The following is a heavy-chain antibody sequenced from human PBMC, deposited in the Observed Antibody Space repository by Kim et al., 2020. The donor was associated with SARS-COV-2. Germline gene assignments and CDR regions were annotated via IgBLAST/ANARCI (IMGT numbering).Heavy chain of an antibody. D-gene: IGHD3-10*01. J-gene: IGHJ3*02. CDR3: AKTDTYYYGSGSYDAFDI. Sequence: GGSLRLSCAASGFTFSSYAMSWVRQAPGKGLEWVSAISGSGGSTYYADSVKGRFTISRDNSKNTLYLQMNSLRAEDTAVYYCAKTDTYYYGSGSYDAFDIWGQGTMVTVSS. CDR2: ISGSGGST. CDR1: GFTFSSYA. V-gene: IGHV3-23*01.